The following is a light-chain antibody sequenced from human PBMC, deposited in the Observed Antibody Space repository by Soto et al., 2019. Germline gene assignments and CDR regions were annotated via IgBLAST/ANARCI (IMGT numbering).Light chain of an antibody. CDR2: KAS. V-gene: IGKV1-5*03. CDR1: QSISSC. J-gene: IGKJ1*01. CDR3: KQYNSYPGT. Sequence: DIQMTQSPSTMSESVVDRVTITCRASQSISSCLAWYQQKPGKAPKLLIYKASSLESGVPSRFSGSGSGTEFTLTISSLQPDDFATYYCKQYNSYPGTFGQGTKVEIK.